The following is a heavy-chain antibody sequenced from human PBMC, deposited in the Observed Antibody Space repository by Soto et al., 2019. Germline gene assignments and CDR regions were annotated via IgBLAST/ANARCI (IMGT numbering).Heavy chain of an antibody. J-gene: IGHJ5*02. CDR2: ISYSGTT. CDR3: VRHPAYCSGGSCSSLSGSEVRFDT. CDR1: GASISSGTYY. D-gene: IGHD2-15*01. Sequence: SETLSLTCLVSGASISSGTYYWGWVRQPPGKVPEWIASISYSGTTYYTPFLKSRVTISADTSGNQFSLTLNSVTAADTAVYYCVRHPAYCSGGSCSSLSGSEVRFDTWGQGTLVTVSS. V-gene: IGHV4-39*01.